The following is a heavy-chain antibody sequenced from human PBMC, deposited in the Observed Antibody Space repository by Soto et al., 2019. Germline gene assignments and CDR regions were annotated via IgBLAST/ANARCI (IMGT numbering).Heavy chain of an antibody. CDR3: AKSPRQSGSGSPLDY. D-gene: IGHD3-10*01. J-gene: IGHJ4*02. CDR2: ISYDGSNK. Sequence: PGGSLRLSCAASGFTFSSYGMHWVRQAPGKGLEWVAVISYDGSNKYYADSVKGRFTISRDNSKNTLYLQMNSLRAEDTAVYYCAKSPRQSGSGSPLDYWGQGTLVTVSS. CDR1: GFTFSSYG. V-gene: IGHV3-30*18.